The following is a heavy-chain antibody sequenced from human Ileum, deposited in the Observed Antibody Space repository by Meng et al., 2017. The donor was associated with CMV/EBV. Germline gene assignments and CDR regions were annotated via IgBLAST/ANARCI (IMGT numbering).Heavy chain of an antibody. V-gene: IGHV1-8*03. CDR3: ARWVDCSSTSCPYYYYGMDV. CDR2: MNPNSGNT. J-gene: IGHJ6*02. Sequence: ASVKVSCKASGYTFTRYDINWVRQATGQGIEWMGWMNPNSGNTGYAQKFQGRVTITRNTSISTAYMELSSLRSEDTAVYYCARWVDCSSTSCPYYYYGMDVWGQGTTVTVSS. D-gene: IGHD2-2*01. CDR1: GYTFTRYD.